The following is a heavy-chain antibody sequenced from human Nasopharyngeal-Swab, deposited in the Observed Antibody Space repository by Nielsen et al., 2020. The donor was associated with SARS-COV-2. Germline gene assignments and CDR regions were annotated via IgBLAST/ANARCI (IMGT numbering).Heavy chain of an antibody. J-gene: IGHJ4*02. V-gene: IGHV4-59*13. CDR2: IYSTGST. CDR3: AGGWVGYPGGFDC. D-gene: IGHD4-23*01. Sequence: PGKGLDWIGYIYSTGSTDYNPSLKSRVTISIDTSKNQFSLKLTSVTAADTAVFYCAGGWVGYPGGFDCWGQGTLVTVSS.